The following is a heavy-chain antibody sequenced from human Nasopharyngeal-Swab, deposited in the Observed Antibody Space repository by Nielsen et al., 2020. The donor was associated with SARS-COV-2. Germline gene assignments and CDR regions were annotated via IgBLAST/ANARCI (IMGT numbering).Heavy chain of an antibody. V-gene: IGHV1-2*04. CDR2: INPNSGGT. CDR1: GYTFTGYY. Sequence: ASVKVSCKASGYTFTGYYIHWVRQAPGQGLEWMGWINPNSGGTNYAQKFQGWVTMTRDTSISTAYIDLSRLRSDDTAVYYCARDYYDNYDSDFWGQGTLVTVSS. D-gene: IGHD3-22*01. J-gene: IGHJ4*02. CDR3: ARDYYDNYDSDF.